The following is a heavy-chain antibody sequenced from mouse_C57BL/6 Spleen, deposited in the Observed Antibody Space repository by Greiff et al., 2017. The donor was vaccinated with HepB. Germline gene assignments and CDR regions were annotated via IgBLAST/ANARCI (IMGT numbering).Heavy chain of an antibody. J-gene: IGHJ2*01. CDR3: ARCSSYDY. D-gene: IGHD1-1*01. V-gene: IGHV1-81*01. Sequence: VQLQQSGAELARPGASVKLYCKASGYTFTSYGISWVKQSTGQGLEGIGELYPRSGITYYNEKVKGKATLTADKSSSTAYMELRSLTSEASAGYFCARCSSYDYWGQGTTLTVSS. CDR2: LYPRSGIT. CDR1: GYTFTSYG.